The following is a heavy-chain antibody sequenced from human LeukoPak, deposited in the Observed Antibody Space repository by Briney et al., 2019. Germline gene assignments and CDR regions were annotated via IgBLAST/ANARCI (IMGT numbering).Heavy chain of an antibody. D-gene: IGHD4-23*01. CDR1: GFTFSSYW. J-gene: IGHJ4*02. Sequence: GGSLRLSCAASGFTFSSYWMNWVRQAPGKGLVWVSRIASDGSSTTYADSVKGRFSISRDNAKNTLYLQMNSLRVEDTAVYYCARGRPHGNDYWGQGTLVTVS. CDR3: ARGRPHGNDY. CDR2: IASDGSST. V-gene: IGHV3-74*01.